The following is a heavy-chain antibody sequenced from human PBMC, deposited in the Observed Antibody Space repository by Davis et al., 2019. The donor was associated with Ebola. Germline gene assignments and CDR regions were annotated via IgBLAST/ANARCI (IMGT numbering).Heavy chain of an antibody. J-gene: IGHJ4*02. D-gene: IGHD5-12*01. V-gene: IGHV3-53*05. CDR1: GFTVSSNH. Sequence: GESLKISCTASGFTVSSNHMSWVRQAPGKGLERVSVIYDQSTAYADAVRGRFIISRDKSNNTLYLEMSSLSVDDTAVYYCAKTQWLREFDNWGQGTLVTVSS. CDR3: AKTQWLREFDN. CDR2: IYDQST.